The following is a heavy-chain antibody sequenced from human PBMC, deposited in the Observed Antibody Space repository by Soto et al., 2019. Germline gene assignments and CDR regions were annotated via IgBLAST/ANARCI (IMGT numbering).Heavy chain of an antibody. V-gene: IGHV3-48*02. CDR3: SGRAPASSGGWSLDY. CDR1: GFTFSSYS. CDR2: ISPSATTI. D-gene: IGHD6-19*01. Sequence: EVLLVESGGGLVQPGGSLRLSCAASGFTFSSYSMNWVRQAPGKGLEWVSYISPSATTIYDPDSVKGRFTTSSDNAKNPVYQQMNSLRDDDTALYYCSGRAPASSGGWSLDYWGQGTPVTVSS. J-gene: IGHJ4*02.